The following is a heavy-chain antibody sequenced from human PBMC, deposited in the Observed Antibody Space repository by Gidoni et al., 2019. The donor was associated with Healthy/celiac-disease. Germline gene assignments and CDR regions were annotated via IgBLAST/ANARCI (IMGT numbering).Heavy chain of an antibody. CDR1: GGSISSSNW. V-gene: IGHV4-4*02. D-gene: IGHD4-17*01. CDR2: IYHSGST. Sequence: QVQLPESGPGLVKPSGTLSLTCAVSGGSISSSNWWSWVRQPPGKGLEWIGEIYHSGSTNYNPYLKSRVTISVDKSKNQFSLKLSSVTAADTAVYYCARDPGKMTTVTPGDYWGQGTLVTVSS. CDR3: ARDPGKMTTVTPGDY. J-gene: IGHJ4*02.